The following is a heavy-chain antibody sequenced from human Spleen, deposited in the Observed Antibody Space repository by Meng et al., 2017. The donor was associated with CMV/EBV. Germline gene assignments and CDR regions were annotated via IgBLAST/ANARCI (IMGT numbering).Heavy chain of an antibody. CDR1: YTFTSNP. D-gene: IGHD2-2*01. CDR2: ISAYNGRT. Sequence: YTFTSNPISWVRQAPGQGLEWIGWISAYNGRTNYAQKIQGRVTMTTETSTNTASMELRSLKSDDTAVYYCARERYCTSTSCPGVFDYWGQGTLVTVSS. CDR3: ARERYCTSTSCPGVFDY. J-gene: IGHJ4*02. V-gene: IGHV1-18*01.